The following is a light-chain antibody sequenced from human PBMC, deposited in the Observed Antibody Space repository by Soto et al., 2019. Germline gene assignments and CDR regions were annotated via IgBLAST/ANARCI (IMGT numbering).Light chain of an antibody. Sequence: EIVLTQSPATLSLSLGERATLSCGASESITSGHLAWYQQKPGLAPRLLIYDASSRATDIPDRFSGSGSETDFTLTISRLEPEDCAVYYCQQYSTSPRTFGQGTKVEIK. CDR2: DAS. J-gene: IGKJ1*01. V-gene: IGKV3D-20*01. CDR3: QQYSTSPRT. CDR1: ESITSGH.